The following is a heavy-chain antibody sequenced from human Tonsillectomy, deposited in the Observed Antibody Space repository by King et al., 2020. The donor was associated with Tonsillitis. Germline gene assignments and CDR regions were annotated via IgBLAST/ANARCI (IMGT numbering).Heavy chain of an antibody. CDR2: IYSGGRT. J-gene: IGHJ3*02. V-gene: IGHV3-66*01. D-gene: IGHD6-19*01. Sequence: VQLVESGGGLVQPGGSLRLSCAASGFTVNSNYMSWVRQAPGKGLEWVSVIYSGGRTYYADSVKGRFTISRDNSKNTLYLQMNSLGAEDTAVDYCAGGTAAVAVTGGAFDIWGQGTMVTVSS. CDR3: AGGTAAVAVTGGAFDI. CDR1: GFTVNSNY.